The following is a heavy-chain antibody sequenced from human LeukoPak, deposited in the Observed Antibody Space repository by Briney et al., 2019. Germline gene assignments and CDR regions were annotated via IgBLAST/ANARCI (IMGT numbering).Heavy chain of an antibody. CDR2: ISGSGGST. V-gene: IGHV3-23*01. CDR3: ARDRLESDYYGSGSYRGDAFDI. Sequence: GGSLRLSCAASGFTFSSYAMSWVRQAPGKGLEWVSAISGSGGSTYYADSVKGRFTISRDNSKNTLYLQMNSLRAEDTAVYYCARDRLESDYYGSGSYRGDAFDIWGQGTMVTVSS. J-gene: IGHJ3*02. D-gene: IGHD3-10*01. CDR1: GFTFSSYA.